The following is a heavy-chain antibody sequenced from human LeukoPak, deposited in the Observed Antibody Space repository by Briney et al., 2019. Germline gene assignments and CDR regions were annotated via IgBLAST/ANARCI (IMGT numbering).Heavy chain of an antibody. CDR1: GFTFSDYY. Sequence: GGSLRLSCAASGFTFSDYYMSWIRQAPGKGLKWVSYISGSGNTIFYADSVKGRFTISRVNAKNSVYLHMNRLRADDTAVYYCATDVGQLWSPDNWGQGTLVTVSS. D-gene: IGHD5-18*01. J-gene: IGHJ4*02. CDR3: ATDVGQLWSPDN. CDR2: ISGSGNTI. V-gene: IGHV3-11*01.